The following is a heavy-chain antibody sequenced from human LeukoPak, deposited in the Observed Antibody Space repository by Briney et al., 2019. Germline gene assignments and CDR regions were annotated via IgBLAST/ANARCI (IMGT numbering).Heavy chain of an antibody. V-gene: IGHV3-48*04. CDR1: GFTFGSYT. CDR3: ARMGGYTYGSESFFDV. J-gene: IGHJ3*01. CDR2: INSDSSRM. D-gene: IGHD5-18*01. Sequence: PGGSLRLSCAASGFTFGSYTMNWVRQTPGKGLGCVSYINSDSSRMYYANSVKGRFTISRDNAKNSLHLQMDSLRAEDTAVYYCARMGGYTYGSESFFDVWGQGTVVTVSS.